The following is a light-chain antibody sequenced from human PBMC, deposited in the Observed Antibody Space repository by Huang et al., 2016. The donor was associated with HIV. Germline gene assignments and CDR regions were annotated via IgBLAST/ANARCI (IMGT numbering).Light chain of an antibody. CDR2: AES. CDR3: QKYNRAPRT. J-gene: IGKJ1*01. V-gene: IGKV1-27*01. CDR1: QDISNY. Sequence: DIQMTQSPPSLSASVADRVTITCRASQDISNYLAWDQQKPGKVPQLLIYAESTLQSGVSSRLSGSGSGTNFTLTISSLQPEDVATYHCQKYNRAPRTFGQGTKVEIQ.